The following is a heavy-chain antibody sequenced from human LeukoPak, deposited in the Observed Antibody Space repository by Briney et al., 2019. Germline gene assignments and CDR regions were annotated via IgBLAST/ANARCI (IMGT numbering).Heavy chain of an antibody. D-gene: IGHD3-22*01. Sequence: WGSLTLTCGVSGFTVISYYLRCWGQAPGKGLEWVANINQDGSERYYVDSVKGRFTISRDNAKNSLYLQMNSLRAEDTAVYYCAAVCYCENSSGYYYSFDYSGQGTLVTVSS. CDR1: GFTVISYY. CDR2: INQDGSER. J-gene: IGHJ4*02. CDR3: AAVCYCENSSGYYYSFDY. V-gene: IGHV3-7*02.